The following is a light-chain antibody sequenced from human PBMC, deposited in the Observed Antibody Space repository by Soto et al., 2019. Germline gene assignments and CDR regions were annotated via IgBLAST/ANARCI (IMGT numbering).Light chain of an antibody. CDR2: HVS. CDR1: SSDIGGYDL. Sequence: QSALTQSASVSGSPGQSITISCTGTSSDIGGYDLVSWYQQPPGKAPKLMISHVSKRPSGVPDRFSGSKSGNTASLTISGIQAEDEADYYRCSYAGTYTELFGGGTKLTVL. J-gene: IGLJ2*01. V-gene: IGLV2-11*01. CDR3: CSYAGTYTEL.